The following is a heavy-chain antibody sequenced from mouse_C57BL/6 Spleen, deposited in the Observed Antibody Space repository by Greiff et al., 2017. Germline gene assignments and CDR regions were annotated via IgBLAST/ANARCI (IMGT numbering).Heavy chain of an antibody. CDR2: IDPETGGT. J-gene: IGHJ2*01. V-gene: IGHV1-15*01. Sequence: QVQLKQSGAELVRPGASVTLSCKASGYTFTHYEMHWVKQTPVHGLEWIGAIDPETGGTAYNQKFKGKAILTADKSSSTAYMELRSLTSEDSAVYYCTRGGFITTEPGYFDYWGQGTTLTVSS. CDR3: TRGGFITTEPGYFDY. CDR1: GYTFTHYE. D-gene: IGHD1-1*01.